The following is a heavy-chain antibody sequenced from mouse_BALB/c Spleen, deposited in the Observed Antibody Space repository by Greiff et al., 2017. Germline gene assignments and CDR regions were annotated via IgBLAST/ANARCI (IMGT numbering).Heavy chain of an antibody. CDR3: ARWGTTVYYFDY. J-gene: IGHJ2*01. V-gene: IGHV5-9-1*01. Sequence: EVMLVESGGGLVKPGGSLKLSCAASGFTFSSYAMSWVRQTPEKRLEWVATISSGGSYTYYPDSVKGRFTISRDNAKNTLYLQMSSLRSEDTAMYYCARWGTTVYYFDYWGQGTTLTVSS. D-gene: IGHD1-1*01. CDR2: ISSGGSYT. CDR1: GFTFSSYA.